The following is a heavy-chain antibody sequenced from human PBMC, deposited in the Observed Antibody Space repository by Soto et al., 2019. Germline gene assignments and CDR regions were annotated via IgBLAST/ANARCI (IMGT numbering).Heavy chain of an antibody. D-gene: IGHD6-19*01. J-gene: IGHJ4*02. V-gene: IGHV4-39*01. CDR1: GGSVSSNSYS. CDR3: ARHVNLPLAGTGFDS. Sequence: SETLSLTCTVSGGSVSSNSYSWGWIRQSPGKGLEWIGTIYSSENTYYNPSLLSRVTISVDTSMNEFSLRLSSVTAADTAVYYCARHVNLPLAGTGFDSWGRGTLVTVSS. CDR2: IYSSENT.